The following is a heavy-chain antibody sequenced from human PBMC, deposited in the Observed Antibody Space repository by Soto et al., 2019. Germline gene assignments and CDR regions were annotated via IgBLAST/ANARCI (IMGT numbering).Heavy chain of an antibody. CDR2: IYYSGST. Sequence: SETLSLTCTVAGGSISSYYWSWIRQPPGKGLEWIGYIYYSGSTNYNPSLKSRVTISVDTSKNQFSLKLSSVTAADTAVYYCARENRYCSSTSCFISWFGPWGQGTLVTVSS. J-gene: IGHJ5*02. CDR3: ARENRYCSSTSCFISWFGP. V-gene: IGHV4-59*01. D-gene: IGHD2-2*01. CDR1: GGSISSYY.